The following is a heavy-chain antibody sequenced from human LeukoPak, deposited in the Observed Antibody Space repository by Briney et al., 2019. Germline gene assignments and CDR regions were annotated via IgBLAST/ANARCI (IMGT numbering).Heavy chain of an antibody. D-gene: IGHD5-18*01. CDR2: IYVTEST. V-gene: IGHV4-4*07. J-gene: IGHJ4*02. CDR1: GGSITSYY. CDR3: ARGLGRTAMVTRGGVRFDY. Sequence: SETLSLTCTVSGGSITSYYWSWIRQPAGKGLEWIGRIYVTESTTYNPSLKSRVTISIDTSKNQFSLKLTSVTAADTAVYYCARGLGRTAMVTRGGVRFDYWGQGTLVTVSS.